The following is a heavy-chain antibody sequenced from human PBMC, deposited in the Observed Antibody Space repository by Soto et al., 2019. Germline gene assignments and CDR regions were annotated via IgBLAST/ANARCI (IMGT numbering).Heavy chain of an antibody. CDR2: ISGSGDKT. CDR1: GFSFSTYP. CDR3: AKILSTVTTYYYGMDA. Sequence: GGSLRLSCAASGFSFSTYPMVWVRQAPGKRLEAVSSISGSGDKTYYKDSVKGRFTISRDNSKNTVDLQMNSLRPEDTAVYYCAKILSTVTTYYYGMDAWGQGTTVTVSS. D-gene: IGHD4-17*01. V-gene: IGHV3-23*01. J-gene: IGHJ6*02.